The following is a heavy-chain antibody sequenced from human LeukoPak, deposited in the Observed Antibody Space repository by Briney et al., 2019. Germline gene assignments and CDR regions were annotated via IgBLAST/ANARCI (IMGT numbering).Heavy chain of an antibody. V-gene: IGHV3-30*03. CDR1: GFTFSSYG. CDR2: ISYDGSNK. D-gene: IGHD3-10*01. J-gene: IGHJ5*02. Sequence: PGGSLRLSCADSGFTFSSYGMHWVRQAPGKGLEWVAVISYDGSNKYYADSVKGRFTISRDNSKNTLYLQMNSLRAEDTAVYYCARDRSGKIRGVTLPPNWFDPWGQGTLVTVSS. CDR3: ARDRSGKIRGVTLPPNWFDP.